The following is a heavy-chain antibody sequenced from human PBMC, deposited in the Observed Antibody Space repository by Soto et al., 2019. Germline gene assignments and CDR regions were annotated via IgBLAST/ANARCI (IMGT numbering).Heavy chain of an antibody. V-gene: IGHV4-39*01. CDR3: AGGIDCSSTSCYGQFDY. J-gene: IGHJ4*02. CDR2: IYYSGST. Sequence: SETLSLTCTVSGGSISSSSYYWGWIRQPPGKGLEWIGSIYYSGSTYYNPSLKSRVTISVDTSKNQFSLKLSSVTAADTAVYYCAGGIDCSSTSCYGQFDYWGQGTLVTVSS. D-gene: IGHD2-2*01. CDR1: GGSISSSSYY.